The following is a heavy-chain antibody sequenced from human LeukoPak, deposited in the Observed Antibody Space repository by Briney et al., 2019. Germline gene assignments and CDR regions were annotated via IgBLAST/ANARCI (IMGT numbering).Heavy chain of an antibody. V-gene: IGHV4-30-4*01. CDR3: ARDRSTMVRGIYFDI. Sequence: SETLSLTCTVSGGSISSADYYWSWIRQPPGKGLEWIGYSYYSGSTYHTPSLRSRVTITLDTSKNQFSLKLSSVTAADTAVYYCARDRSTMVRGIYFDIWGQGTMVTVSS. CDR1: GGSISSADYY. J-gene: IGHJ3*02. D-gene: IGHD3-10*01. CDR2: SYYSGST.